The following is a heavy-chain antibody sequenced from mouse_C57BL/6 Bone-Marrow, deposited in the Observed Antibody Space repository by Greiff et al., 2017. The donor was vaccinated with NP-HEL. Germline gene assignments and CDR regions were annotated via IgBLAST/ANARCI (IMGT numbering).Heavy chain of an antibody. V-gene: IGHV1-50*01. D-gene: IGHD1-1*01. CDR2: IDPSDSYT. J-gene: IGHJ4*01. Sequence: VQLQQPGAELVKPGASVKLSCKASGYTFTSYWMQWVKQRPGQGLEWSGEIDPSDSYTNYNQKFKGKATLTVDTSSSTAYMQLSSLTSEDSAVYYGARCDLGKYYYGSSWAMDYWGQGTSVTVSS. CDR1: GYTFTSYW. CDR3: ARCDLGKYYYGSSWAMDY.